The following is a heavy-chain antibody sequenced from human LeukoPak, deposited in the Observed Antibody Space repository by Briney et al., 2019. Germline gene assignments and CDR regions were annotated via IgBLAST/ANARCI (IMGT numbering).Heavy chain of an antibody. J-gene: IGHJ4*02. CDR3: AKGRGEQWLIYY. D-gene: IGHD6-19*01. Sequence: GGSLRLSCAASGFTFSSYSMNWVRQAPGKGLEWVSSISSSSIYIYDADSLKGRFTISRDNAKNSLYLQMNSLRAEDTAVYYCAKGRGEQWLIYYWGQGTLVTVSS. CDR2: ISSSSIYI. CDR1: GFTFSSYS. V-gene: IGHV3-21*04.